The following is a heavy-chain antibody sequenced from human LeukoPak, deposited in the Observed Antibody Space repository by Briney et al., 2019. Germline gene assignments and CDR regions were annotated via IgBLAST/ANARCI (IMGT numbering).Heavy chain of an antibody. D-gene: IGHD3-16*01. CDR2: IYHSGST. V-gene: IGHV4-4*02. J-gene: IGHJ4*02. CDR3: ARRVPSQVITDYFDY. CDR1: GGSISSSNW. Sequence: SETLSLTCAVSGGSISSSNWWSWVRQPPGKGLEWIGEIYHSGSTYYNPSLKSRVTISVDTSKNQFSLKLSSVTAADTAVYYCARRVPSQVITDYFDYWGQGTLVTVSS.